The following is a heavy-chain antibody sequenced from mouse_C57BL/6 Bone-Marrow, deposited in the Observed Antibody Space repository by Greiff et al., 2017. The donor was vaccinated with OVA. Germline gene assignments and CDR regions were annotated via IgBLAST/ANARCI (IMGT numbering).Heavy chain of an antibody. CDR3: ARRYYGYDGAWFAY. CDR1: GFTFSSYT. CDR2: ISGGGGNT. J-gene: IGHJ3*01. Sequence: DVHLVESGGGLVKPGGSLKLSCAASGFTFSSYTMSWVRQTPEKRLEWVATISGGGGNTYYPDSVKGRFTISRDNAKNTLYLQMSSLRSEDTALYYCARRYYGYDGAWFAYWGQGTLVTVSA. D-gene: IGHD2-2*01. V-gene: IGHV5-9*01.